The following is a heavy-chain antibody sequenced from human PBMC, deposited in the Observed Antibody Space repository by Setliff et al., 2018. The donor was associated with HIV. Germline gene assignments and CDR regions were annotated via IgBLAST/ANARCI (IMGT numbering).Heavy chain of an antibody. J-gene: IGHJ6*03. CDR3: ARHRDPPGSSWIFYYFYMDL. Sequence: SETLSLTCPVSGGSISSSSYYWGWIRQPPGKGLEWIVGIYYSGSTSYNPSLSGRLTISVDTAKNQVSLRLSSATAADTGVYYCARHRDPPGSSWIFYYFYMDLWGGGTTVTVSS. V-gene: IGHV4-39*01. CDR1: GGSISSSSYY. CDR2: IYYSGST. D-gene: IGHD6-13*01.